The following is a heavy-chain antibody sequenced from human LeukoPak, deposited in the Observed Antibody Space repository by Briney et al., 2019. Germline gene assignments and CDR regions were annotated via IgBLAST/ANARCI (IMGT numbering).Heavy chain of an antibody. CDR2: INPKSGGA. J-gene: IGHJ5*02. CDR3: ARGILSAPNWFDP. Sequence: ASVKVSCKASGFTFNAYNIHWVRQAPGQGLEWMGWINPKSGGANYAQKFQGRVTMTRDTSISTAYMELSRLRSDDTAVYYCARGILSAPNWFDPWGQGTLVTVSS. V-gene: IGHV1-2*02. D-gene: IGHD2/OR15-2a*01. CDR1: GFTFNAYN.